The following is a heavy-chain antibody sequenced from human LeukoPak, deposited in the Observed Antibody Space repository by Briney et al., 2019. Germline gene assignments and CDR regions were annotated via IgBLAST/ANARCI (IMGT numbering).Heavy chain of an antibody. Sequence: GGSLRLSCAASGFTVSSNYMTWVRQAPGKGLEWVSVIHSGDNTYYADSLKGRFTISRDNSKNTFYLQMNSLRVEDTAVYYCASLTRDYWGQGTLVTVSS. D-gene: IGHD4/OR15-4a*01. J-gene: IGHJ4*02. V-gene: IGHV3-53*01. CDR3: ASLTRDY. CDR2: IHSGDNT. CDR1: GFTVSSNY.